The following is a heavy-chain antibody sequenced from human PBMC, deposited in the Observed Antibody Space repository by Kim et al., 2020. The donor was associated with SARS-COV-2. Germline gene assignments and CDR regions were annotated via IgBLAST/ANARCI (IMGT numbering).Heavy chain of an antibody. V-gene: IGHV4-39*07. CDR3: ARGGGPDYYDAENWFDP. CDR1: GGSVSTNTYY. CDR2: FYYSVST. D-gene: IGHD3-22*01. Sequence: SQTLSLTCTVSGGSVSTNTYYWGWIRQPPGKGLEWIGSFYYSVSTYYNPSLKSRVTISIDTSKNQFSLKLSSVTAADTAVYYCARGGGPDYYDAENWFDPWGQGTMVTVSS. J-gene: IGHJ5*02.